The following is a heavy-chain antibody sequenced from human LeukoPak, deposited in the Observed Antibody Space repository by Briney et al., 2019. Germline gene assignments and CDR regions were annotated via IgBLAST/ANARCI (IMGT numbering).Heavy chain of an antibody. V-gene: IGHV1-69*05. CDR1: GGTFSSYA. Sequence: SVKVSCKVSGGTFSSYAISWVRQAPGQGLEWMGGIIPIFGTANYAQKFQGRVTITTDESTSTAYMELSSLRSEDTAVYYCAREAMPLEWLLYAPGDCGWFDPWGQGTLVTVSS. CDR2: IIPIFGTA. CDR3: AREAMPLEWLLYAPGDCGWFDP. D-gene: IGHD3-3*01. J-gene: IGHJ5*02.